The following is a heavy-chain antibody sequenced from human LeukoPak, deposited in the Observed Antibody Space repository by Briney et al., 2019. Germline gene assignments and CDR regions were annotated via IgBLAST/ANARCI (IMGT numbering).Heavy chain of an antibody. CDR2: IYHSGST. D-gene: IGHD2-15*01. V-gene: IGHV4-4*02. J-gene: IGHJ4*02. CDR1: ARSISSTNC. CDR3: ARGRVAATYFDY. Sequence: PSESLSLTRAVYARSISSTNCWSWVRQPPGQGLEWIGEIYHSGSTNYNPPLKSRVTISVDKSQNQFSLKLNSVTAADTAVYYCARGRVAATYFDYWGQGTLVTVSS.